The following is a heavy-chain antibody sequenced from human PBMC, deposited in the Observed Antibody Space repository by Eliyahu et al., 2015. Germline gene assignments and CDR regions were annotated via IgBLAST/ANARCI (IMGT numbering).Heavy chain of an antibody. Sequence: EVQLLESGGGLVQPGGSLRLSCXAXGFTFSSYAMRWVRQAPGKGLEWVSAISGSGGSTYYADSVKGRFTISRDNSKNTLYLQMNSLRAEDTAVYYCAKCREYVHFDYWGQGTLVTVSS. D-gene: IGHD2-2*01. CDR1: GFTFSSYA. CDR3: AKCREYVHFDY. V-gene: IGHV3-23*01. J-gene: IGHJ4*02. CDR2: ISGSGGST.